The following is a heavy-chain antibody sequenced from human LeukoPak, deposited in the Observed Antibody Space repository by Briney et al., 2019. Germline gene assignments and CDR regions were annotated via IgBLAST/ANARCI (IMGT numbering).Heavy chain of an antibody. CDR3: AKGLKGLKFDY. CDR1: GFTFDDYA. J-gene: IGHJ4*02. CDR2: ISWNSGSI. D-gene: IGHD6-19*01. V-gene: IGHV3-9*01. Sequence: GKSLRLSCAASGFTFDDYAMHWVRQAPGKGLEWVSGISWNSGSIGYADSVKGRFTISRDNAKSSLYLQMNSLRAEDTALYYCAKGLKGLKFDYWGQGTLVTVSS.